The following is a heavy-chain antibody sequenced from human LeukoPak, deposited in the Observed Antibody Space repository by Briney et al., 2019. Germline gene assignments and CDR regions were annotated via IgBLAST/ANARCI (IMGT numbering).Heavy chain of an antibody. J-gene: IGHJ3*02. CDR3: ARDRLFGRTDAFDI. V-gene: IGHV4-30-4*08. Sequence: TLSLTCTVSGGSIRSGDYYWSWIRQPPGKGLEWIGYIYYSGSTYYNPSLKSRVTISVDTSKNQFSLKLSSVTAADTAVYYCARDRLFGRTDAFDIWCQGTMVTVSS. CDR2: IYYSGST. CDR1: GGSIRSGDYY. D-gene: IGHD3-3*01.